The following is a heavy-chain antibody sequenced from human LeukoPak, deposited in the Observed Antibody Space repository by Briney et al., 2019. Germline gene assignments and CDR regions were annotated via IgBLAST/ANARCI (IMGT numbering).Heavy chain of an antibody. V-gene: IGHV1-69*04. J-gene: IGHJ4*02. D-gene: IGHD2-21*02. CDR2: IIPILGIA. Sequence: SVKVSCKASGGTFSSYAISWVRQPPGQGLEWMGRIIPILGIANYAQKFQGRVTITADKSTSTAYMELSSLRSEDTAVYYCARAPWVVTDKYRFDYWGQGTLVTVSS. CDR3: ARAPWVVTDKYRFDY. CDR1: GGTFSSYA.